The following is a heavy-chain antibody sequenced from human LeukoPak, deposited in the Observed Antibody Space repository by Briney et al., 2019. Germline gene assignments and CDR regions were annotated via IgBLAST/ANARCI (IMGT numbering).Heavy chain of an antibody. Sequence: SETLSLTCTVSGGSISSSSYYWGWIRQPPGKGLEWIGSIYYSGSTYYNPSLKSRVTISVDTSKNQFSLKLSSVTAADTAVYYCARDLVGQWWYFWGQGTLVTVSS. V-gene: IGHV4-39*07. J-gene: IGHJ4*02. D-gene: IGHD2-15*01. CDR1: GGSISSSSYY. CDR3: ARDLVGQWWYF. CDR2: IYYSGST.